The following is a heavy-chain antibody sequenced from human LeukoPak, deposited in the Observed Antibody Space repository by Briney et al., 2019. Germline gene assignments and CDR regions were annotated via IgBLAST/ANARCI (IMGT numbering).Heavy chain of an antibody. D-gene: IGHD6-13*01. V-gene: IGHV4-59*01. CDR2: IYYSGST. J-gene: IGHJ4*02. Sequence: PSETLSLTCTVSGGSISSYYWNWIRQSPGKGLEWIGYIYYSGSTNYNPSLKSRVTISVDTSKNQFSLKLSSVTAADTAVYYCARPSSSSWYGGFDYWGQGTLVTVSS. CDR3: ARPSSSSWYGGFDY. CDR1: GGSISSYY.